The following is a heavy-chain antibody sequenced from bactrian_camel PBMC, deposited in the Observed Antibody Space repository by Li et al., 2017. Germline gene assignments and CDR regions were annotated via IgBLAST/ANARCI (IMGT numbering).Heavy chain of an antibody. CDR1: GHPDAISC. Sequence: HVQLVESGGGSVEAGGSLTLSCEAVGHPDAISCMGWFRRAPGKDREGVAVVDRDGSTSYSDSVKGRFAVSRNNAKTTHYLQMNNLKPEDTAVYYCAADFPRQSPDGPRCSEEQKSGGLAYWGAGTQVTVS. V-gene: IGHV3S55*01. D-gene: IGHD2*01. J-gene: IGHJ4*01. CDR2: VDRDGST. CDR3: AADFPRQSPDGPRCSEEQKSGGLAY.